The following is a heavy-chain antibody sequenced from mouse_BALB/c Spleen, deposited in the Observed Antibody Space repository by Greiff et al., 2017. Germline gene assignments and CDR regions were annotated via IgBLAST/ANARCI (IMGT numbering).Heavy chain of an antibody. CDR2: IWGGGST. CDR3: ATPYYYGSSFQYAMDY. CDR1: GFSLSRYS. V-gene: IGHV2-6-4*01. J-gene: IGHJ4*01. Sequence: VMLVESGPGLVAPSQSLSITCTVSGFSLSRYSVHWVRQPPGKGLEWLGMIWGGGSTDYNSALKSRLSISKDNSKSQVFLKMNSLQTDDTAMYYCATPYYYGSSFQYAMDYWGQGTSVTVSS. D-gene: IGHD1-1*01.